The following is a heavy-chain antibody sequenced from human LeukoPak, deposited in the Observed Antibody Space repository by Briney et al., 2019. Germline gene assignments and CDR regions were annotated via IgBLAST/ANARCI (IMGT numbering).Heavy chain of an antibody. CDR1: GGSFSSYY. CDR2: INHSGST. V-gene: IGHV4-34*01. Sequence: PSETLSLTCAVYGGSFSSYYWSWIRQPPGKGLERIGEINHSGSTNYNPSLKSRVTISVDTSKNQFSLKLTSVTAAATAVYYCASTYSRGHCYSGVMSFDPWGQGTLVTVSS. CDR3: ASTYSRGHCYSGVMSFDP. J-gene: IGHJ5*02. D-gene: IGHD2-21*01.